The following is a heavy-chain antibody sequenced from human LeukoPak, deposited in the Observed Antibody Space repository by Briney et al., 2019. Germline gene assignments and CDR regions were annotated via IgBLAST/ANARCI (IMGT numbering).Heavy chain of an antibody. CDR2: INQDGSEI. CDR1: GFNLSSYW. D-gene: IGHD3-10*02. J-gene: IGHJ6*04. CDR3: AELGITMIGGV. Sequence: GGSLRLSCAASGFNLSSYWMSWVRQAPGQGLEWVSNINQDGSEIYYVDSVKGRFTISRDNAKNSLYLQVNSLRAEDTAVYYCAELGITMIGGVWSKGSTVTISS. V-gene: IGHV3-7*01.